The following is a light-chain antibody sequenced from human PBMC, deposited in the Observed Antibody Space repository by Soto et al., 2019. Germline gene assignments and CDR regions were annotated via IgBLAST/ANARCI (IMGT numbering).Light chain of an antibody. CDR1: QSAGNF. CDR3: QQHNQWPIT. J-gene: IGKJ1*01. V-gene: IGKV3D-15*01. Sequence: EIVMTQSPATLSVSPGETASLSCRASQSAGNFLGCYQQKPGHAPRLLIYYISTRATGIPARFSGSWSGTEFTLTINSLQSEDSAVYYCQQHNQWPITFGQGTKV. CDR2: YIS.